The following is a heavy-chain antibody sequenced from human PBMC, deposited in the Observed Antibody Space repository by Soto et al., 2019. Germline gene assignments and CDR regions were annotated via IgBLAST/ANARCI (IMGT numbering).Heavy chain of an antibody. CDR2: ISWNSGSI. J-gene: IGHJ6*02. CDR1: GFTFADYG. V-gene: IGHV3-9*01. Sequence: PGGSLRLSCAASGFTFADYGMHWVRQAPGKGLEWVSGISWNSGSIGYADSVKGRFTISRDNAKNSLYLQMNSLRAEDTALYYCAKERLYTTSPWYYGMDVWGQGTTVTVSS. CDR3: AKERLYTTSPWYYGMDV. D-gene: IGHD1-1*01.